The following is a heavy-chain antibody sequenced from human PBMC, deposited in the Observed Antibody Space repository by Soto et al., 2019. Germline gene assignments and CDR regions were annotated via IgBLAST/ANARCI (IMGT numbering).Heavy chain of an antibody. CDR1: GFTLSSHA. D-gene: IGHD4-4*01. CDR2: ISYSGETT. J-gene: IGHJ6*02. Sequence: PGGSLRLSCAASGFTLSSHAMTWVRPAPGKGLEWVSVISYSGETTFYADSVRGRFTIFRDNSKNTLDLQMNSLRAEDTAVYYCVRAKQQVSLQLPGIHVWGQGTAVTVSS. CDR3: VRAKQQVSLQLPGIHV. V-gene: IGHV3-23*01.